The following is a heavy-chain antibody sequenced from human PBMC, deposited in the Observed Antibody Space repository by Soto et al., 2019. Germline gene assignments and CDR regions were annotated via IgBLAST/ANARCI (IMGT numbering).Heavy chain of an antibody. Sequence: QVQLVQAGAEVKKPGSSVKLSCKASGDYVNNFADTWVRQAPGQGLEWMGGIIPNFDTPNYAQKFQGRVTIIADKSTSTPYMELSSLRSEDTAVYYCARPYYDSSGYYLWYFDYWGQGTLVTVSS. CDR1: GDYVNNFA. D-gene: IGHD3-22*01. CDR2: IIPNFDTP. V-gene: IGHV1-69*06. CDR3: ARPYYDSSGYYLWYFDY. J-gene: IGHJ4*02.